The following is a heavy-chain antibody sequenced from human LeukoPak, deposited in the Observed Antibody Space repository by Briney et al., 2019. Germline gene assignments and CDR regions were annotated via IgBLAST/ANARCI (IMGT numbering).Heavy chain of an antibody. CDR2: IIPILGIA. Sequence: SVKVSCKASGGTFSSYAISWVRQAPGQGLEWMGRIIPILGIANYAQKFQGRVTITADKSTSTAYMELSSLRSEDTAVYYCARDSLAAAASAYWGQGTLVTVSS. J-gene: IGHJ4*02. D-gene: IGHD6-13*01. V-gene: IGHV1-69*04. CDR3: ARDSLAAAASAY. CDR1: GGTFSSYA.